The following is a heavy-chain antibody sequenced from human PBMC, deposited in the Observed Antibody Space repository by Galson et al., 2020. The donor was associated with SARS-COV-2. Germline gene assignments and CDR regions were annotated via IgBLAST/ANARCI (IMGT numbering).Heavy chain of an antibody. CDR1: GGSISSGGYY. CDR2: IYYSGSA. Sequence: ETSETLSLTCTVSGGSISSGGYYWSWIRQHPGKGLEWIGYIYYSGSAYYNPSLQSRVTISVDTSKNQFSLKLRSVTAADTAVYYCATWTNVAEPEKTPYYGWAFWGQGTTVTVSS. CDR3: ATWTNVAEPEKTPYYGWAF. J-gene: IGHJ6*02. V-gene: IGHV4-31*03. D-gene: IGHD2-2*01.